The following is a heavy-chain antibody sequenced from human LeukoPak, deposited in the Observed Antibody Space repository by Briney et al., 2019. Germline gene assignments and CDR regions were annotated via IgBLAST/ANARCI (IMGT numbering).Heavy chain of an antibody. J-gene: IGHJ4*02. V-gene: IGHV3-48*01. Sequence: GGSLRLSCAASGFTFSSYSMNWVRQAPGKGLEWVSYISSSSSTIYYAGSVKGRFTISRDNAKNSLYLQMNSLRAEDTAVYYCASTPSYDILTVDYWGQGTLVTVSS. CDR3: ASTPSYDILTVDY. D-gene: IGHD3-9*01. CDR2: ISSSSSTI. CDR1: GFTFSSYS.